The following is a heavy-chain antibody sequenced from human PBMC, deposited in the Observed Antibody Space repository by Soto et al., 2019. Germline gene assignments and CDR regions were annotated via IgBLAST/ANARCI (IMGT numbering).Heavy chain of an antibody. CDR1: GFTVSSNY. CDR3: ARRGDSGVYWGGSAP. Sequence: GGSLRLSCAASGFTVSSNYMSWVRQAPGKGLEWVSVIYSGGSTYYADSVKGRFTISRDNSKNTLYLQMNSLRAEATAVYYSARRGDSGVYWGGSAPWGQGTLVPVSS. J-gene: IGHJ5*02. CDR2: IYSGGST. D-gene: IGHD3-22*01. V-gene: IGHV3-66*01.